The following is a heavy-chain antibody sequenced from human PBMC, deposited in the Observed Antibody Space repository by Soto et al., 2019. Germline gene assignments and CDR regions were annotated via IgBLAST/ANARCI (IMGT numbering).Heavy chain of an antibody. CDR2: INHSGST. V-gene: IGHV4-34*01. Sequence: QVQLQQWGAGLLKPSETLSLTCAVYGGSFSGYYWSWIRQPPGKGLEWIGEINHSGSTNYNPSLKSRVTISVDTSXXXXXXXXXXXXXXXXXXXXXXXXXXSQYYYGSGSYYNGGRYFDYWGQGTLVTVSS. J-gene: IGHJ4*02. D-gene: IGHD3-10*01. CDR3: XXXXXSQYYYGSGSYYNGGRYFDY. CDR1: GGSFSGYY.